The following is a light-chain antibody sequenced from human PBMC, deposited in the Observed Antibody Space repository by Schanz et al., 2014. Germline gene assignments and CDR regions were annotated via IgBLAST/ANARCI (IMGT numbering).Light chain of an antibody. CDR3: CSYAGRPWV. Sequence: QSVLTQPASVSGSPGQSITISCTGTSSDVGSNNIVSWYQQHPGKAPKLMIYEGTKRPLGVSNRFSGSKSGNTASLTISGLQAEDEADYYCCSYAGRPWVFGGGTKLTVL. CDR2: EGT. V-gene: IGLV2-23*01. J-gene: IGLJ3*02. CDR1: SSDVGSNNI.